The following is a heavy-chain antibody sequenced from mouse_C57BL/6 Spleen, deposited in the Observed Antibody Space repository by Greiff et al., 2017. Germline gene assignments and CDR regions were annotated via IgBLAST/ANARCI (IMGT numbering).Heavy chain of an antibody. Sequence: EVKVVESGGGLVKPGGSLKLSCAASGFTFSSYTMSWVRQTPEKRLEWVATISGGGGNTYYPDSVKGRFTISRDNAKNTLYLQMSSLRSEDTALYYCAIQCTTVVAQGYFDYWGQGTTLTVSS. D-gene: IGHD1-1*01. V-gene: IGHV5-9*01. CDR2: ISGGGGNT. CDR3: AIQCTTVVAQGYFDY. CDR1: GFTFSSYT. J-gene: IGHJ2*01.